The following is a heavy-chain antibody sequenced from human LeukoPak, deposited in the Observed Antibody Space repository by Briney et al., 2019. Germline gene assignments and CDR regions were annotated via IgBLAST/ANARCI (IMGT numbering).Heavy chain of an antibody. CDR1: GYTFTGYY. CDR3: ARVNGKEREPNGVSTAFDY. D-gene: IGHD2-8*01. CDR2: INPNSGGT. Sequence: GASVKVSCKASGYTFTGYYMHWVRQAPGQGLEWMGWINPNSGGTNYAQKFQGWVTMTRDTSISTAYMELNRLRSDDTAVYYCARVNGKEREPNGVSTAFDYWGQGTLVTVSS. J-gene: IGHJ4*02. V-gene: IGHV1-2*04.